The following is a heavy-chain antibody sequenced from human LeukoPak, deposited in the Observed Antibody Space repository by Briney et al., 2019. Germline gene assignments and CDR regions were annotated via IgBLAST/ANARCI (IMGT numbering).Heavy chain of an antibody. J-gene: IGHJ5*02. CDR3: ARGDGSGSGRWFDP. D-gene: IGHD3-10*01. CDR2: IYHTGST. Sequence: SQTLSLTCAVSGGSISSGGYSWSWIRQPPGEGLGWIGYIYHTGSTYYNPSLKSRVTISVDRSKNQFSLNLNSVTAADTALYYCARGDGSGSGRWFDPWGQGTLITVSS. V-gene: IGHV4-30-2*01. CDR1: GGSISSGGYS.